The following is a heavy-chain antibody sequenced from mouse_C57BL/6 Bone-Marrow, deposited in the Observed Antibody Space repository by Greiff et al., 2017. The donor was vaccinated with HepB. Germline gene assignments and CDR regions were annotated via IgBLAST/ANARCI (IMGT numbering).Heavy chain of an antibody. V-gene: IGHV1-87*01. CDR1: GYTFTSYW. CDR2: IYPGDGDT. D-gene: IGHD2-1*01. J-gene: IGHJ2*01. Sequence: SGAELARPGASVKLSCKASGYTFTSYWMQWVKQRPGQGLEWIGAIYPGDGDTRYTQKFKAKATLTADKSSSTAYMQLSSLASEDSAVYYCARGRGNYDGGQGTTLTVSS. CDR3: ARGRGNYD.